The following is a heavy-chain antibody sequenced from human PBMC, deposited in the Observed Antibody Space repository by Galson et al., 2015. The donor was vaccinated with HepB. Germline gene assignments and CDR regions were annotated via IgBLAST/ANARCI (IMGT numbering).Heavy chain of an antibody. J-gene: IGHJ3*02. Sequence: SLRLSCAASGFTFSNAWMSWVRQAPGKGLEWVGRIKSKGDGGTTDYAAPVKGRFTSSSDDSKNTLYLQMNRLKTEDTDVSYCTTDSTLVRGAYFVRNNDAFDIWGQGTMVTVSS. D-gene: IGHD3-10*01. CDR3: TTDSTLVRGAYFVRNNDAFDI. V-gene: IGHV3-15*01. CDR1: GFTFSNAW. CDR2: IKSKGDGGTT.